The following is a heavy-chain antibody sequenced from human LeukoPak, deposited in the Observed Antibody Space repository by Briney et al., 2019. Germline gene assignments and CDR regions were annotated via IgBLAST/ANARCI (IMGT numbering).Heavy chain of an antibody. V-gene: IGHV4-39*01. CDR2: IYYSGST. Sequence: SETVSLTCTVSGGSISSSSYYWGWIRQPPGKGLEWIGSIYYSGSTYYNPSLKSRVTISVDTSKNQFSLKLSSVTAADTAVYYCARRRYSYGYNYWGQGTLVTVSS. D-gene: IGHD5-18*01. J-gene: IGHJ4*02. CDR3: ARRRYSYGYNY. CDR1: GGSISSSSYY.